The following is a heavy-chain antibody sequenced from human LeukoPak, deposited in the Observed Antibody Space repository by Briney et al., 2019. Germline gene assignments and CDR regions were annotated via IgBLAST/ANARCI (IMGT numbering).Heavy chain of an antibody. CDR3: ARGYCANGVCYIRYYFDF. CDR1: GFTFRSYW. D-gene: IGHD2-8*01. CDR2: IKEDGSER. J-gene: IGHJ4*02. Sequence: GGSLRLSCAASGFTFRSYWMSWVRQAPGKGLEWVANIKEDGSERYYGDSLKGRFTISRDNAKNSLYLQMNSLRAEDTAVYYCARGYCANGVCYIRYYFDFWGQGTLVTVSS. V-gene: IGHV3-7*01.